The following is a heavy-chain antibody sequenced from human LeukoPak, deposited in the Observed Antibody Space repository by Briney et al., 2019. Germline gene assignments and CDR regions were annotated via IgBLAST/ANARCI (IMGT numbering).Heavy chain of an antibody. J-gene: IGHJ6*03. CDR3: ARTDYRKYYYYYMDV. Sequence: ASVKVSCKASGYTFTSYGISWVRQAPGQGLEWMGWISAYNGNTNYAQKLQGRVTMTTDTSTSTAYMELRSLRSDDTAVYYCARTDYRKYYYYYMDVWGKGTTVTVSS. V-gene: IGHV1-18*01. CDR2: ISAYNGNT. CDR1: GYTFTSYG. D-gene: IGHD4-11*01.